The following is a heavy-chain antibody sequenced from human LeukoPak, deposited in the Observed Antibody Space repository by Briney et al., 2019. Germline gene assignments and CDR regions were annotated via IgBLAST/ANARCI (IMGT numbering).Heavy chain of an antibody. V-gene: IGHV5-51*01. Sequence: GESLKISCKGSGYSFTSYWIAWVRQMPGKGLERMGIMYPGGSDTRYSPSFQGQVTISADNSIGTAYLQWSSLKASDTAMYYCTRRIGSSGYSDYWGQGTLVTVSS. CDR3: TRRIGSSGYSDY. CDR2: MYPGGSDT. D-gene: IGHD3-22*01. CDR1: GYSFTSYW. J-gene: IGHJ4*02.